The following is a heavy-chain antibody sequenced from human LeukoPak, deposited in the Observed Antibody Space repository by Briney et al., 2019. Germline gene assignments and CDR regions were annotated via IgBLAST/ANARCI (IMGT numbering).Heavy chain of an antibody. D-gene: IGHD1-26*01. CDR1: AGSTGSSSYY. CDR3: AREEGRNAWGWELLVKAFDI. V-gene: IGHV4-39*07. J-gene: IGHJ3*02. CDR2: VYYSGST. Sequence: SETRSLACTVAAGSTGSSSYYCDWILQPPLNGLDWIGRVYYSGSTYYKQNLQSRVTISVDTSKNQFSLKLSSVTAADTAVYYCAREEGRNAWGWELLVKAFDIWGQGTVVTVST.